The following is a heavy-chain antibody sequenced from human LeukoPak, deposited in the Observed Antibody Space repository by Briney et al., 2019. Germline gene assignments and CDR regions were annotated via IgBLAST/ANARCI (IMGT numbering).Heavy chain of an antibody. CDR1: GFTFSSHA. CDR3: ARDWAGMYSSSWFRIVGATTGHWFDP. D-gene: IGHD1-26*01. V-gene: IGHV3-30*04. Sequence: GGSLRLSCAASGFTFSSHAMHWVRQAPGKGLEWVAVISYDGSNKYYADSVKGRFTISRDNSKNTLYLQMNSLRSDDTAVYYCARDWAGMYSSSWFRIVGATTGHWFDPWGQGTLVTVSS. J-gene: IGHJ5*02. CDR2: ISYDGSNK.